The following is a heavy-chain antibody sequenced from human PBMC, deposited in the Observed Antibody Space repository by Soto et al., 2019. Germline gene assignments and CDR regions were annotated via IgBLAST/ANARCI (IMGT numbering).Heavy chain of an antibody. Sequence: ASVKVSCKASGYTFTSYDINWVRQATGQGLEWMGWMNTNSGNKGYALKIQGRVTMTRDPSISTAYMELSSLRSEDTAVYYCVRVDYYDSSGNWFDPWGQGTLVTVSS. D-gene: IGHD3-22*01. CDR2: MNTNSGNK. CDR1: GYTFTSYD. J-gene: IGHJ5*02. V-gene: IGHV1-8*01. CDR3: VRVDYYDSSGNWFDP.